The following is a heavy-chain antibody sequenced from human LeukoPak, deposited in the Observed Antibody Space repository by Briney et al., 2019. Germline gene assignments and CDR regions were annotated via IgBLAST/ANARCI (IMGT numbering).Heavy chain of an antibody. D-gene: IGHD5-18*01. CDR3: ATNADTAMVTSYFDY. J-gene: IGHJ4*02. CDR2: TNHSGST. Sequence: SETLSLACAVYGGSFSGYYWSWIRQPPGKGLEWIGETNHSGSTNYNPSLKSRVTISVDTSKNQFSLKLSSVTAADTAVYYCATNADTAMVTSYFDYWGRGALVTVSS. CDR1: GGSFSGYY. V-gene: IGHV4-34*01.